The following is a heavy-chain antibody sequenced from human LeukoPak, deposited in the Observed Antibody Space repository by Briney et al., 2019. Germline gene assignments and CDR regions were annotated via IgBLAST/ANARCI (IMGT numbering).Heavy chain of an antibody. D-gene: IGHD6-13*01. J-gene: IGHJ4*02. CDR3: SGTGLSLKNSSSWYEMDY. V-gene: IGHV3-53*01. CDR2: IYNGGST. Sequence: GGSVRLSCTASGFTIRSYGMSWLRQAPGKGLEWVSVIYNGGSTYYEDSVKGRFTISSDNPKNIQYLQMTSLKPDDTAVYYCSGTGLSLKNSSSWYEMDYWGQGTLVTDSS. CDR1: GFTIRSYG.